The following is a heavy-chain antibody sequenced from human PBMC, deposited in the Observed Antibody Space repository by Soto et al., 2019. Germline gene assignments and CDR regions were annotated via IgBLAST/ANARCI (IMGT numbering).Heavy chain of an antibody. CDR1: GYTFTSYG. Sequence: EASVKVSCKASGYTFTSYGISWVRQAPGQGLEWMGWISAYNGNTNFAQKLQGRVTMTTDTSTSTAFFELRSLRSDDTAVYYCARDRVGYYGSGSYIYDDAFDIWGQGTMVTVSS. J-gene: IGHJ3*02. D-gene: IGHD3-10*01. CDR3: ARDRVGYYGSGSYIYDDAFDI. CDR2: ISAYNGNT. V-gene: IGHV1-18*01.